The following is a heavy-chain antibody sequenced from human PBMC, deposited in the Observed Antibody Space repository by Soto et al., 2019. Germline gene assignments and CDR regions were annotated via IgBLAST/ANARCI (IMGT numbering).Heavy chain of an antibody. CDR3: TKNYYFDS. Sequence: PGGSLRLSCAASGFTFSNYAMSWVRQAPGKALEWFSIIIIVGVNTNYADSLRGRFTMSRDDSKITVFLQMNILRAEDTAIYYCTKNYYFDSWGQGTLVTVSS. J-gene: IGHJ4*02. V-gene: IGHV3-23*01. CDR2: IIIVGVNT. CDR1: GFTFSNYA.